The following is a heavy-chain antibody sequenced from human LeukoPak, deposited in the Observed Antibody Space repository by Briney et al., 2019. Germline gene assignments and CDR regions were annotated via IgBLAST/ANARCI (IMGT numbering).Heavy chain of an antibody. V-gene: IGHV4-30-2*01. CDR1: GGSISSGGYS. D-gene: IGHD3-22*01. CDR3: ARGGRYYYDSSGFYGY. J-gene: IGHJ4*02. CDR2: IYHSGST. Sequence: SETLSLTCAVSGGSISSGGYSWSWIRQPPGKGLEWIGYIYHSGSTYYNPSLKSRVTISVDRSKNQFSLKLSSVTAADTAVYYCARGGRYYYDSSGFYGYWGQGTLVTVSS.